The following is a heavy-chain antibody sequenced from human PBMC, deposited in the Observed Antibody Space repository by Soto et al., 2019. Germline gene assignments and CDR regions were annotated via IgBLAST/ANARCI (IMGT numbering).Heavy chain of an antibody. D-gene: IGHD6-13*01. CDR1: GASIGIYF. CDR2: IHDSGNS. J-gene: IGHJ4*02. CDR3: ASRHSSPYFDY. V-gene: IGHV4-59*01. Sequence: SETLSLTCTVSGASIGIYFWNWIRQSPGKGLEWIAYIHDSGNSNYNPSLKSRVTMSVDRSKNQFSLGLSSVTAADTAVYYCASRHSSPYFDYWGQGTLVTVSS.